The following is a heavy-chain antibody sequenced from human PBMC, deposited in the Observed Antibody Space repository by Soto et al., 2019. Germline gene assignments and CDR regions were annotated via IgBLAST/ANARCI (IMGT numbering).Heavy chain of an antibody. CDR3: ASPKIASYNWFDP. Sequence: SETLSLTCAVSGGSISSSNWWSWVSQPPGKGLEWIGEIYHSGSTNYNPSLKSRVTISVDKSKNQFSLKLSSVTAADTAVYYCASPKIASYNWFDPWGQGTLVTVSS. CDR2: IYHSGST. D-gene: IGHD3-3*02. CDR1: GGSISSSNW. V-gene: IGHV4-4*02. J-gene: IGHJ5*02.